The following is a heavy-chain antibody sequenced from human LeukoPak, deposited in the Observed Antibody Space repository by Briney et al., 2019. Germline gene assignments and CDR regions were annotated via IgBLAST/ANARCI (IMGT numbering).Heavy chain of an antibody. CDR3: GRGGMGEYTGYDDF. D-gene: IGHD5-12*01. J-gene: IGHJ4*02. Sequence: PGGSLRLSCAASGFTFSSYEMNWVRQAPGKGLEWVANIKHDGSEDHYVDSVRGRFTISRDNAKNSLFLQMNSLRAEDTAVYYCGRGGMGEYTGYDDFWGQGTLVTVSS. CDR2: IKHDGSED. V-gene: IGHV3-7*01. CDR1: GFTFSSYE.